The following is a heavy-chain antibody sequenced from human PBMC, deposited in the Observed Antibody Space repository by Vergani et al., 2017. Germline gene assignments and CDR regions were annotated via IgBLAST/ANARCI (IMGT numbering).Heavy chain of an antibody. CDR2: ISSSSSTI. J-gene: IGHJ4*02. CDR1: GFTFSSYS. Sequence: EVQLVESGGGLVQPGGSLRLSCAASGFTFSSYSMNWVRQAPGKGLEWVSYISSSSSTIYYADSVKGRFTISRDNAKNTLYLQMNSLRAEDTAVYYCARGGCSGGSCDSGNYWGQGTLVTVSS. D-gene: IGHD2-15*01. V-gene: IGHV3-48*01. CDR3: ARGGCSGGSCDSGNY.